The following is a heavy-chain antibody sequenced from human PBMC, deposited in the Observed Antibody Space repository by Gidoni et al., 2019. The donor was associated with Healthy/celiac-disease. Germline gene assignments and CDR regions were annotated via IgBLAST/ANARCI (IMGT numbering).Heavy chain of an antibody. V-gene: IGHV1-18*01. CDR2: ISAYNGNT. CDR3: ARMTYYYDSSGYSVDYYYYGMDV. D-gene: IGHD3-22*01. J-gene: IGHJ6*02. CDR1: GYTFTSYG. Sequence: QVQLVQSGAEVKKPGASVKVSCKASGYTFTSYGIIWVRQAPGQGLEWMGWISAYNGNTNYAQKLQGRVTMTTDTSTSTAYMELRSLRSDDTAVYYCARMTYYYDSSGYSVDYYYYGMDVWGQGTTVTVSS.